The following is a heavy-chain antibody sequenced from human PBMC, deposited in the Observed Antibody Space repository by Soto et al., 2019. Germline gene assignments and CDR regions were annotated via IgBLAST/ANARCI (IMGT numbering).Heavy chain of an antibody. CDR1: GYSFPVYY. V-gene: IGHV1-2*02. CDR3: ARVLAKGGGSTRFDY. J-gene: IGHJ4*02. CDR2: INPKSGGT. D-gene: IGHD3-16*01. Sequence: ASVPVSCKASGYSFPVYYMHWVRQAPGQGLEWMGWINPKSGGTMYPQKFQGRVPMTWDTSISTAYMALTMLRSDDTAVYYGARVLAKGGGSTRFDYGGQETLVTVSS.